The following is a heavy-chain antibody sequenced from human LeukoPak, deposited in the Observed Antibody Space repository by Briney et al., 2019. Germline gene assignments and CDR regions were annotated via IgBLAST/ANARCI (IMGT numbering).Heavy chain of an antibody. CDR1: GFTFDDYG. J-gene: IGHJ4*02. CDR3: TGSIVSGARVDY. V-gene: IGHV3-20*04. D-gene: IGHD1-26*01. Sequence: GGSLRLSCAASGFTFDDYGMSWVRQAPGKGLEWVSGINWNGGSTGYADSVKGRFTISRDNAKNSLYLQMNSLKTEDTAVYYCTGSIVSGARVDYWGQGTLVTVSS. CDR2: INWNGGST.